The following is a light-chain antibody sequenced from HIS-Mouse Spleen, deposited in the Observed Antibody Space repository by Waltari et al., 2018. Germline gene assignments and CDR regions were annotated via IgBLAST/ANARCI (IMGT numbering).Light chain of an antibody. V-gene: IGKV4-1*01. CDR1: QSVLYSSNNKNY. J-gene: IGKJ3*01. CDR3: QQYYSTPFT. Sequence: DIVMTQSPDPLAVSLGERDTINCKSSQSVLYSSNNKNYLAWHQQKPGQPPKLLIYWASTRESGVPDRFSGSGSGTDFTLTISSLQAEDVAVYYCQQYYSTPFTFGPGTKVDIK. CDR2: WAS.